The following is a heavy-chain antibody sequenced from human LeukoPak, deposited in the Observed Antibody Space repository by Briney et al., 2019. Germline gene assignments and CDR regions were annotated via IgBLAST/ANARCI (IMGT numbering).Heavy chain of an antibody. Sequence: GGSLRLSCAASGFTFDDYGMSWVRQAPGKGLEWVSGINWNGGSTGYADSVKGRFTISRDNAKNSLYLQMNSLRAEDTALYYCARVGLRFLEGLPYYFDYWGQGTLVTVSS. CDR3: ARVGLRFLEGLPYYFDY. V-gene: IGHV3-20*04. J-gene: IGHJ4*02. CDR1: GFTFDDYG. D-gene: IGHD3-3*01. CDR2: INWNGGST.